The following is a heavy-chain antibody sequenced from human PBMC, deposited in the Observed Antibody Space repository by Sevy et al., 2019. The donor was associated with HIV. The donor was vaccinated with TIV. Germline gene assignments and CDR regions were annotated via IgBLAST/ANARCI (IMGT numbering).Heavy chain of an antibody. CDR3: ARGSYYYASSWGYYMDV. D-gene: IGHD3-22*01. V-gene: IGHV4-31*03. J-gene: IGHJ6*03. CDR1: GGSISSGGYY. CDR2: IYYSGST. Sequence: SETLSLTCTVSGGSISSGGYYWSWIRQHPGKGLEWIGYIYYSGSTYYNPSLKSRVTISVDTSKNQFSLKLSSVTAAVTAVYYCARGSYYYASSWGYYMDVWGKGTTVTVSS.